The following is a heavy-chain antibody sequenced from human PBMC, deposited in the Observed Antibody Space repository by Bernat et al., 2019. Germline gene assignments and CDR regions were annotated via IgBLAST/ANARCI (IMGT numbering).Heavy chain of an antibody. J-gene: IGHJ3*02. D-gene: IGHD3-22*01. Sequence: QVQLQQWGAGLLKPSETLSLTCAVYGGSFSGYYWSWIRQPPGKGLEWIGEINHSGSTNYNPSLKSRVTISVETSKNQFSLKLSSVTAADTAVYYCAREGDMIVVVPLGRDAFDIWGQGTMVTVSS. V-gene: IGHV4-34*01. CDR3: AREGDMIVVVPLGRDAFDI. CDR2: INHSGST. CDR1: GGSFSGYY.